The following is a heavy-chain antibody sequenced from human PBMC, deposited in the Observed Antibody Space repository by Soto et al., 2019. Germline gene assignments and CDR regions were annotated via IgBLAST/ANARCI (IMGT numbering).Heavy chain of an antibody. J-gene: IGHJ6*02. V-gene: IGHV3-23*01. D-gene: IGHD4-4*01. CDR1: GFTFSTFA. Sequence: LRLSCAASGFTFSTFAMTWVRQAPGKGLEWVSGISGSGGSTYYADSVKGRFTISRDNSKNTMYLQMNTLRAEDTAVYYCTKARSKYYYYYGMDVWGQGTTVTVSS. CDR2: ISGSGGST. CDR3: TKARSKYYYYYGMDV.